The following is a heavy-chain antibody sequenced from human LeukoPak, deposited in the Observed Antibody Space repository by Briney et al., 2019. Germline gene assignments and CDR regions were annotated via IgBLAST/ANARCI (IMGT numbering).Heavy chain of an antibody. Sequence: LAGGSLRLSCAASGFTFSSYSMNWVRQAPGKGLEWVSYISSSSSTIYYADSVKGRFTISRDNAKNSLYLQMNSLRAEDTAVYYCARVRRPYNWNYFPYYYYMGVWGKGTTVTVSS. CDR3: ARVRRPYNWNYFPYYYYMGV. V-gene: IGHV3-48*01. CDR1: GFTFSSYS. J-gene: IGHJ6*03. D-gene: IGHD1-7*01. CDR2: ISSSSSTI.